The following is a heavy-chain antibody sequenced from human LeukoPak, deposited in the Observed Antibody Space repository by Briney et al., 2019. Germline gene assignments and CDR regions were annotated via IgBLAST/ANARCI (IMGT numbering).Heavy chain of an antibody. Sequence: PGGSLRLSCAASGFTFSSYAMHWVRQAPGKGLEWVAVISYDGSNKYYADSVKGRFTISRDNSKNTLYLQMSSLRAEDTAVYYCARIKSRWGYYYYYMDVWGKGTTVTVSS. CDR3: ARIKSRWGYYYYYMDV. CDR1: GFTFSSYA. V-gene: IGHV3-30-3*01. D-gene: IGHD3-16*01. J-gene: IGHJ6*03. CDR2: ISYDGSNK.